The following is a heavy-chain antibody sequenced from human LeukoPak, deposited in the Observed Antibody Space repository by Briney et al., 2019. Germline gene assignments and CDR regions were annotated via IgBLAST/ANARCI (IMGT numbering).Heavy chain of an antibody. V-gene: IGHV3-49*03. CDR3: SRSGGGYDYVDY. Sequence: GGSLRLSCTGSGFIFGDYAMNWIRQAPGKGLEWVGFIRSKAYGGTPEYAASVKGRFSISRDDSKGIAYLQMNSLKTGDTAVYYCSRSGGGYDYVDYWGQGTLVTVS. D-gene: IGHD5-12*01. CDR2: IRSKAYGGTP. J-gene: IGHJ4*02. CDR1: GFIFGDYA.